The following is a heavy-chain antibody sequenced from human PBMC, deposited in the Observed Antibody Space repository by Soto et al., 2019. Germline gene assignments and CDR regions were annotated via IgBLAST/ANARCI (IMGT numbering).Heavy chain of an antibody. CDR1: GFSFSTYG. Sequence: GGSLRLSCAASGFSFSTYGMYWVRQAPGKGLEYVSSISASGDATAYADSVKGRFTVSRDNSKNTLYLQINSLRAEDTAVYYCAKAMVWGVTAFDYWGQGTLVTVSS. J-gene: IGHJ4*02. V-gene: IGHV3-23*01. CDR2: ISASGDAT. D-gene: IGHD3-10*01. CDR3: AKAMVWGVTAFDY.